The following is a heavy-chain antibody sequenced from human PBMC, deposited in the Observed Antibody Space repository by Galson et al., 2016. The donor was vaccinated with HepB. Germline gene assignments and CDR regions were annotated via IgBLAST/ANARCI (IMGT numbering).Heavy chain of an antibody. D-gene: IGHD4-17*01. CDR1: GYSFTGYF. V-gene: IGHV1-2*02. Sequence: SVKVSCKASGYSFTGYFIHWVRQAPGQGLEWMGVIKPHSGGTKYAQKFQGRVTLTRDTSTSTVYMELTSLRSDDTAVYFCAREFNRHTVTTFYYYGMGVWGQGTTVTVSS. J-gene: IGHJ6*02. CDR3: AREFNRHTVTTFYYYGMGV. CDR2: IKPHSGGT.